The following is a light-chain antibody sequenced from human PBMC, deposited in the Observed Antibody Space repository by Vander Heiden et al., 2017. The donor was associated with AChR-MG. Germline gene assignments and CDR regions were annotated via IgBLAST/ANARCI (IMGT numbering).Light chain of an antibody. CDR1: NIGTIT. J-gene: IGLJ3*02. CDR2: DDS. V-gene: IGLV3-21*02. CDR3: QVWDSSSVSWV. Sequence: SYILTQPPSVSVAPGQTASITCGGNNIGTITVHWYQQKAGQAPVLVVHDDSDRPSGIPDRFSGSNSENTATLTISRVDAGDEADYYCQVWDSSSVSWVFGGGTKLTVL.